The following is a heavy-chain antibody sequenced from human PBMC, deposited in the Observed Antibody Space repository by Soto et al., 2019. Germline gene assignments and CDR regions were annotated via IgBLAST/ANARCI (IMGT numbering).Heavy chain of an antibody. Sequence: DVQLVESGGGLIQPGESLRLSCAAFGLTISGKKYVAWVRQAPGKGLEWVSALYDVDGSFYADSVKGRFTTSSDSSKTPVYLQMNDLRPDDTAVYYCATWHEREHAYDVWGQGTTVTVSS. CDR2: LYDVDGS. CDR1: GLTISGKKY. D-gene: IGHD1-1*01. J-gene: IGHJ3*01. V-gene: IGHV3-53*01. CDR3: ATWHEREHAYDV.